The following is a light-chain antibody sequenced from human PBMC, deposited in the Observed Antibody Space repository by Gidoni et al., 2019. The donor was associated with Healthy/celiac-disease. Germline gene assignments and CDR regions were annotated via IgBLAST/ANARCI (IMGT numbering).Light chain of an antibody. CDR2: WAS. CDR3: QQYYSTPQT. V-gene: IGKV4-1*01. CDR1: QSVLYSSNNKNY. Sequence: DIVMTQSPDSLAVSLGERATINGKSRQSVLYSSNNKNYLAWYQQKPGQPPKLLIYWASTRESGVPDRFSGSGSGTDFTLTISSLQAEDVAVYYCQQYYSTPQTFGGGTKVEIK. J-gene: IGKJ4*01.